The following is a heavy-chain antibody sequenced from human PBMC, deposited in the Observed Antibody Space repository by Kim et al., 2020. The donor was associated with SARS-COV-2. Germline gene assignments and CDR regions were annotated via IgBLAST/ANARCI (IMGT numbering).Heavy chain of an antibody. Sequence: GGSLRLSCTASAFTFGDYAMSWVRQAPGKGLEWVGFIRSKAYGGTTEYAASVKGRFTISRDDSKSIAYLQMNSLKTEDTAVYYCTRYAPETAAGYYYYMDVWGKGTTVTVSS. D-gene: IGHD2-2*01. V-gene: IGHV3-49*04. CDR2: IRSKAYGGTT. J-gene: IGHJ6*03. CDR3: TRYAPETAAGYYYYMDV. CDR1: AFTFGDYA.